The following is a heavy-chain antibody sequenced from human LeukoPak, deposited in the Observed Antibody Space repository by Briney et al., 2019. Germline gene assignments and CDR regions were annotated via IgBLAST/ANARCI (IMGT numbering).Heavy chain of an antibody. V-gene: IGHV3-74*01. J-gene: IGHJ4*02. CDR2: IKTGGSDT. CDR3: AFHNSSGNFGY. CDR1: GFTFSRYW. Sequence: GGSLRLSCAASGFTFSRYWMNWVRQAPGKGLVWVSRIKTGGSDTAYADSVKGRFTISRDNAKNTLYLQMNSLRPEDTAVYYCAFHNSSGNFGYWGQGTLVTVSS. D-gene: IGHD3-22*01.